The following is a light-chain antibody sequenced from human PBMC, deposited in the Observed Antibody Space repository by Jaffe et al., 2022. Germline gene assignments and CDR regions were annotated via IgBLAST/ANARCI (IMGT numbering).Light chain of an antibody. Sequence: DIQLTQSPSFLSASVGDRVTITCRASQGISSYLAWYQQKPGKAPKLLIYAASTLQSGVPSRFSGSGSGTEFTLTISSLQPEDFATYYCQQLNSYLREFTFGPGTKVDIK. V-gene: IGKV1-9*01. CDR1: QGISSY. CDR2: AAS. J-gene: IGKJ3*01. CDR3: QQLNSYLREFT.